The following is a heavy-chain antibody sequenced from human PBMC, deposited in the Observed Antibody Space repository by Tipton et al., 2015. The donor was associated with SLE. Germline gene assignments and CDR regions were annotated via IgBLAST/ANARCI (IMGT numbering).Heavy chain of an antibody. CDR2: IYPADSDT. D-gene: IGHD4-17*01. CDR3: ARPTMTMVTSYSDY. CDR1: GYTFATYW. Sequence: VQLVQSGEEVKKAGESLKISCKGSGYTFATYWIGWVRQIPGKGLEWMGIIYPADSDTRYSPSFQGQVTISVDRSIDTAYLQWSSLKASETAMYYCARPTMTMVTSYSDYWGQGTLVTVSS. J-gene: IGHJ4*02. V-gene: IGHV5-51*01.